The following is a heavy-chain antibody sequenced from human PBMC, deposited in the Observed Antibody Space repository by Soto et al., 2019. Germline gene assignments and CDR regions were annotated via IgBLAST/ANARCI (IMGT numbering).Heavy chain of an antibody. D-gene: IGHD7-27*01. CDR3: ARHLTGDLGRGMDV. Sequence: PGESLKISCKGSGYSFTRYWIGWVRQMPGKGLESMGIVFPDDSDVRYSPSFQGQATISADKSINTAYLQWSALKASDTAMYYCARHLTGDLGRGMDVWGQGTTVTVSS. V-gene: IGHV5-51*01. J-gene: IGHJ6*02. CDR1: GYSFTRYW. CDR2: VFPDDSDV.